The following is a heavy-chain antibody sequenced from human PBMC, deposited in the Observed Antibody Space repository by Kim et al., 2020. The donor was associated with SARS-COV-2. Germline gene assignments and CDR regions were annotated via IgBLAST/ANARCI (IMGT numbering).Heavy chain of an antibody. V-gene: IGHV4-59*01. D-gene: IGHD1-26*01. CDR3: ARESGWELPGGFDY. Sequence: NPSLKSRVTISVATSKNQFSLKLSSVTAADTAVYYCARESGWELPGGFDYWGQGTLVTVSS. J-gene: IGHJ4*02.